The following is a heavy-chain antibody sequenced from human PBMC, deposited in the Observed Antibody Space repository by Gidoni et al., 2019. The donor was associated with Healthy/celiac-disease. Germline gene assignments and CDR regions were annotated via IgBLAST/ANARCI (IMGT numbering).Heavy chain of an antibody. V-gene: IGHV4-59*08. Sequence: QVQLQESGPGLVKPSENLSLTCTVSGGSISSYYWSWIRQPPGKGLECIGYIYYSGSTNYNPSLKSRVTISVDTSKNQFSLKLSSVTAADTAVYYCARSKSEYSSSPGSGGMDVWGQGTTVTVSS. CDR1: GGSISSYY. CDR3: ARSKSEYSSSPGSGGMDV. CDR2: IYYSGST. J-gene: IGHJ6*02. D-gene: IGHD6-6*01.